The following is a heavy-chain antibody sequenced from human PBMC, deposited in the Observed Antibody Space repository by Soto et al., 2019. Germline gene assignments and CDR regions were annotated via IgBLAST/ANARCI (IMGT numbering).Heavy chain of an antibody. CDR3: ARGFGVQKDWFDP. J-gene: IGHJ5*02. CDR1: GFTFSDYY. V-gene: IGHV3-11*01. Sequence: QVQLVESGGGLVKPGRSLRLYCAASGFTFSDYYMSWIRQAPGKGLECVSYISTIGSIIYYADTVKGRLTISRDNAKDALYLQMNSLRAEDTAVYYCARGFGVQKDWFDPWGQGTLVTVSS. D-gene: IGHD3-10*01. CDR2: ISTIGSII.